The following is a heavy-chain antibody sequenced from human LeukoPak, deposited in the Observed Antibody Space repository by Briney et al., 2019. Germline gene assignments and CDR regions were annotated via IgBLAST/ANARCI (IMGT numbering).Heavy chain of an antibody. V-gene: IGHV1-18*01. D-gene: IGHD3-9*01. J-gene: IGHJ4*02. CDR2: ISPRNGNT. CDR1: GYTFTIYG. CDR3: ARDLNYVTLGYNILADVGYYFDY. Sequence: ASLKVSCKTSGYTFTIYGVSWGRQAPGRGLQWLGWISPRNGNTAYAQDLQGRVTMTTDTSTTTAYLELRSLRSDDTAIYYCARDLNYVTLGYNILADVGYYFDYWGQGSLVTVSS.